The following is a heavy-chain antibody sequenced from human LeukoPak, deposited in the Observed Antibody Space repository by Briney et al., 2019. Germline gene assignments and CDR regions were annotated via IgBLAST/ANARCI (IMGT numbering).Heavy chain of an antibody. Sequence: GGSLRLSCAASGFTFSSYSMNWVRQAPGKGLEWVSSISSSSSYIYYADSVKGRFTISRDNAKNSLYLQMNSLRVEDTAVYYCARARIAAAGTGGVLDYWGQGTLVTVSS. CDR2: ISSSSSYI. CDR1: GFTFSSYS. V-gene: IGHV3-21*01. D-gene: IGHD6-13*01. J-gene: IGHJ4*02. CDR3: ARARIAAAGTGGVLDY.